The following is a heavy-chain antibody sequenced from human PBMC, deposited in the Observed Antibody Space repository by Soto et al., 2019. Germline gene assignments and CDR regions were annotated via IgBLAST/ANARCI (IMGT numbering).Heavy chain of an antibody. CDR1: CYTFTSYG. V-gene: IGHV1-18*01. D-gene: IGHD6-19*01. J-gene: IGHJ4*02. CDR2: ISAYNGNT. Sequence: ASVKVSCKASCYTFTSYGISWVRQAPGQGLEWMGWISAYNGNTNYAQKLQGRVTMTTDTSTSTAYMELRSLRSDDTAVYYCARSIAVAGTLYYWGQGTLVTVSS. CDR3: ARSIAVAGTLYY.